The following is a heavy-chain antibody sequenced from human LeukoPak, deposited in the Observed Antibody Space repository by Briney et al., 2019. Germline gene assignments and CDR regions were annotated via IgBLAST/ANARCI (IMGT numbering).Heavy chain of an antibody. D-gene: IGHD3-3*01. V-gene: IGHV1-2*02. CDR1: GYTFTGHY. J-gene: IGHJ5*02. Sequence: ASVKVSCKASGYTFTGHYMHWVRQAPGQGLEWMGWINPNSGGTKYAQKFQGRVTLTRDTSISTAYMELSRLRCDDTAVYYCARSYDFWSGPPFDPWGQGTLVTVPS. CDR3: ARSYDFWSGPPFDP. CDR2: INPNSGGT.